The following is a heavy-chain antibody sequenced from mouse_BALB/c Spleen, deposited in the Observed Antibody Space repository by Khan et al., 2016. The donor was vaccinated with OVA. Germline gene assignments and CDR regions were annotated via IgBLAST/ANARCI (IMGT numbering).Heavy chain of an antibody. CDR1: GDSITTGY. D-gene: IGHD2-14*01. CDR3: ARSTYRYAFVY. J-gene: IGHJ3*01. CDR2: IIYTGYT. Sequence: EVQLQESGPSLVKPSQTLSLTCSVTGDSITTGYWNWIRKFPGNKLEYMGYIIYTGYTYYNPSLKSRLSITRHTSNTQYYLQLNSVTNEDTATYYCARSTYRYAFVYWGQGTLVTVSA. V-gene: IGHV3-8*02.